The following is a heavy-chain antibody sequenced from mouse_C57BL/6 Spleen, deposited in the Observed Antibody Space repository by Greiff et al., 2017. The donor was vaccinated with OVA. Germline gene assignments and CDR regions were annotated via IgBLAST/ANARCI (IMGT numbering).Heavy chain of an antibody. CDR2: IYPSDSET. CDR3: ARWSPMVATRAWFAY. Sequence: QVQLQQSGAELVRPGSSVKLSCKASGYTFTSYWMDWVKQRPGQGLEWIGNIYPSDSETHYNQKFKDKATLTVDKSSSTAYMQLSSLTSEDSAVYSCARWSPMVATRAWFAYWGQGTLVTVSA. V-gene: IGHV1-61*01. CDR1: GYTFTSYW. J-gene: IGHJ3*01. D-gene: IGHD2-2*01.